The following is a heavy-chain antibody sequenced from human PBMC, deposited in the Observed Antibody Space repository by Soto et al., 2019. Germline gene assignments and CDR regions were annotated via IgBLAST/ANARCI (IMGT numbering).Heavy chain of an antibody. Sequence: QVQLVESGGAVVQPGRSLRLSCVASGFTFSSYSMHWVRQAPGKGLEWVALISYDGINKFYASSLKGRFTVSRDNSKNTLFLQMTSLRGEDTAVYYFARDASTVGIGDLDFWGQGTLATVSS. CDR1: GFTFSSYS. D-gene: IGHD2-15*01. V-gene: IGHV3-30-3*01. CDR2: ISYDGINK. CDR3: ARDASTVGIGDLDF. J-gene: IGHJ4*02.